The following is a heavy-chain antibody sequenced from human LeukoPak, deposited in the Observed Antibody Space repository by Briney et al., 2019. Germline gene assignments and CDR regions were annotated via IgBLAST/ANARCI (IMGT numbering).Heavy chain of an antibody. CDR1: GYTFTNYA. J-gene: IGHJ3*02. D-gene: IGHD2-2*01. CDR2: INTNTGNP. CDR3: ARDPMGYCSSTSCYPPAFDI. V-gene: IGHV7-4-1*02. Sequence: ASVKVSCKASGYTFTNYAMNWVRQAPGQGLEWMGWINTNTGNPTYAQDFTGRFVFSLDTSVSTAYLQISSLKADDTAVYYCARDPMGYCSSTSCYPPAFDIWGQGTMVTVSS.